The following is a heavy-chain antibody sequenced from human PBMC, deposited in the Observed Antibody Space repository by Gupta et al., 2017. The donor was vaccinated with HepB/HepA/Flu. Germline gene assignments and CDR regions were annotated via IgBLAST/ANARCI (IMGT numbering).Heavy chain of an antibody. CDR2: IWYDGSNK. CDR1: GFTFSRYG. V-gene: IGHV3-33*01. Sequence: QVQLVESGGGVVQPGRSLRLSCAAYGFTFSRYGMHWVGQAPGKGLEWVAVIWYDGSNKYYADSVKGRFTISRDNSKNTLYLQMNSLRAEDTAVYYWARVRIAVAGHDAFDIWGQGTMVTVSS. D-gene: IGHD6-19*01. CDR3: ARVRIAVAGHDAFDI. J-gene: IGHJ3*02.